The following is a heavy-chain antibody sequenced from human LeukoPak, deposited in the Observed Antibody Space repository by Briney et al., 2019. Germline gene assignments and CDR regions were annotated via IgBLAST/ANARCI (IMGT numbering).Heavy chain of an antibody. Sequence: GGSLRLSCAGSGFTFSSYYMTWVRQPPGKGLEWVANIKPDGSEKYYMDSVKGGFTISRDNAKNSLYLQMNSLRADDTAVYFCASGGYNWNRLDYWGQGTLVAVSS. V-gene: IGHV3-7*01. CDR1: GFTFSSYY. D-gene: IGHD1-20*01. J-gene: IGHJ4*02. CDR3: ASGGYNWNRLDY. CDR2: IKPDGSEK.